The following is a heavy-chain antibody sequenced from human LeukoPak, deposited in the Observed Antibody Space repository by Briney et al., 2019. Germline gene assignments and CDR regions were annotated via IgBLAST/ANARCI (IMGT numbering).Heavy chain of an antibody. V-gene: IGHV4-39*07. Sequence: TASETLSLTCTVSGDSISSSSYYWSWIRQPPGKGLEWIGEINHSGSTNYNPSLKSRVTISVDTSKNQFSLKLSSVTAADTAVYYCARVCYDFWSGYYTGSWFDYWGQGTLVTVSS. CDR2: INHSGST. J-gene: IGHJ4*02. D-gene: IGHD3-3*01. CDR3: ARVCYDFWSGYYTGSWFDY. CDR1: GDSISSSSYY.